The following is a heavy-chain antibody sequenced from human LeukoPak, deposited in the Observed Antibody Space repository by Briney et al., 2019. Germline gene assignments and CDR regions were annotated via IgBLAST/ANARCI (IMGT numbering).Heavy chain of an antibody. J-gene: IGHJ4*02. CDR2: ISGSGGST. CDR3: AKGYCSSTSCYRVDY. D-gene: IGHD2-2*02. Sequence: GGSLRLSCAASGFTFSSYAMSWVRQAPGKGLEWVSAISGSGGSTYYADSVKGRFTISRDNSKNTLYLQMNSLRAEDTAVYYCAKGYCSSTSCYRVDYWGQGTLVTVSS. CDR1: GFTFSSYA. V-gene: IGHV3-23*01.